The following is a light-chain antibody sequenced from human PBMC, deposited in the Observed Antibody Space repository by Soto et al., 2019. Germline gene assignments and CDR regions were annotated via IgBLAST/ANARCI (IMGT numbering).Light chain of an antibody. CDR1: QSVSNNY. V-gene: IGKV3-20*01. CDR3: HQRQSWPRT. J-gene: IGKJ1*01. Sequence: EIVLTQTKGTLSLSPGERATLSCRASQSVSNNYLAWYQQKPGQAPRLLIYGASNRATGIPDRFSASGSGTDFTLTISGVQPEDFALYYCHQRQSWPRTFGQGTKVDI. CDR2: GAS.